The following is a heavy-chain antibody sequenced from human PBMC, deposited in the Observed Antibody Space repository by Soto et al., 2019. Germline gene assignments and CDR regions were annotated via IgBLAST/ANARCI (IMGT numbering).Heavy chain of an antibody. V-gene: IGHV4-59*01. J-gene: IGHJ4*02. CDR2: IYYSGST. D-gene: IGHD5-12*01. CDR3: ARLHSGYDSGGLRLYY. CDR1: GGSISSYY. Sequence: QVQLQESGPGLVKPSETLSLTCTVSGGSISSYYWCWIRQPPGKGLERIGYIYYSGSTNYNPSLKSRVTISVDTSKNQFSLKLSSVTAADTTVYYCARLHSGYDSGGLRLYYWGQGTLVTVSS.